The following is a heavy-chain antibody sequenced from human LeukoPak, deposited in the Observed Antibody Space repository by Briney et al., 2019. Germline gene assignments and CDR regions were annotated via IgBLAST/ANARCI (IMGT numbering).Heavy chain of an antibody. CDR1: GFTFSDYA. J-gene: IGHJ2*01. Sequence: GRSLRLSCAASGFTFSDYAMHWVRQAPGKGLEWVSVISSGGSTYYADSVKGRFTISRDSSKNTLYLQMNSLRDEDTAMYYCARDGMSTVAYWFFDLWGRGTLVTVSS. D-gene: IGHD4-23*01. CDR2: ISSGGST. CDR3: ARDGMSTVAYWFFDL. V-gene: IGHV3-53*01.